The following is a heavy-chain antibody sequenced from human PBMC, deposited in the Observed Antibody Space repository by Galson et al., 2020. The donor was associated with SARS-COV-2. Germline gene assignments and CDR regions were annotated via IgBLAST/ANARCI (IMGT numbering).Heavy chain of an antibody. CDR1: GITFSDYY. Sequence: GESLKISCAASGITFSDYYMSWVRQAPGKGLEWVSYISSSGTTIYYADSVKGRFTISRDNAKNSLYLQMNSLRAEDTAVYYCARDPRSGRSIGNYWGQGALVTVSS. J-gene: IGHJ4*02. CDR2: ISSSGTTI. CDR3: ARDPRSGRSIGNY. V-gene: IGHV3-11*01. D-gene: IGHD2-15*01.